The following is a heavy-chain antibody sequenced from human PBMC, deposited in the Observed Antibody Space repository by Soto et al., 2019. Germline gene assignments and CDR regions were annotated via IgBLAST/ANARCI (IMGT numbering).Heavy chain of an antibody. V-gene: IGHV4-31*03. CDR2: IYYSGST. J-gene: IGHJ4*02. D-gene: IGHD5-18*01. CDR3: ARAHGPVDTAMVIFDY. Sequence: SETLSLTCTVSGGSISSGGYYWSWIRQHPGKGLEWIGYIYYSGSTYYNPSLKSRVTISVDTSKNQFSLKLSSVTAADTAVYYCARAHGPVDTAMVIFDYWGQGTLVTVSS. CDR1: GGSISSGGYY.